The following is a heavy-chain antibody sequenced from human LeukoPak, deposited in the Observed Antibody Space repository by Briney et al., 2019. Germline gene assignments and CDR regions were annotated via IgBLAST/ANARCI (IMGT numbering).Heavy chain of an antibody. V-gene: IGHV1-69*05. CDR2: IIPIFGTA. J-gene: IGHJ5*02. D-gene: IGHD4-23*01. CDR1: GGTFSSYA. Sequence: SVKVSCKASGGTFSSYAISWVRQAPGQGLEWMGGIIPIFGTANYAQKFQGRVTMTRDMSTSTVYMELSSLRSEDTAVYYCARGIDGGNPGWFDPWGQGTLVTVSS. CDR3: ARGIDGGNPGWFDP.